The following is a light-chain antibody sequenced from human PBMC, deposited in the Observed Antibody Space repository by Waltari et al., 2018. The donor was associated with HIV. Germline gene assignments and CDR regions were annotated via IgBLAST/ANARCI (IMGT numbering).Light chain of an antibody. CDR2: LNSDGSH. J-gene: IGLJ3*02. V-gene: IGLV4-69*01. Sequence: QLVLTQSPSASASLGASVKFTCTLSSGHSNYDIAWHQQQPAQGPRYLMKLNSDGSHSKGDEIPDRFSGSSSGAERDLTIANLQSEDEAGYYCQTWDTGIRVFGGGTKLAVL. CDR3: QTWDTGIRV. CDR1: SGHSNYD.